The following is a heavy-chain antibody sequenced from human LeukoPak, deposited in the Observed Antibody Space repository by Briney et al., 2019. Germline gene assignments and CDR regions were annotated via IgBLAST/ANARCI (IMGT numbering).Heavy chain of an antibody. Sequence: SETLSLTCSVSGGSNSAYYWSWIRQPPGKGLEWIGYVYYSGSTNYNPSLKSRVTISVDTSKNQFSLKLSSVTAADTAVYYCARDLVSGQNDFWSGYWFDPWGQGTLVTVSS. D-gene: IGHD3-3*01. CDR3: ARDLVSGQNDFWSGYWFDP. J-gene: IGHJ5*02. CDR1: GGSNSAYY. V-gene: IGHV4-59*01. CDR2: VYYSGST.